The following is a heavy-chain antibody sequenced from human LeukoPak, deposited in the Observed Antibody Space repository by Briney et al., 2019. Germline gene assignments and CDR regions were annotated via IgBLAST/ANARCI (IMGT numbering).Heavy chain of an antibody. CDR3: ARGRQQWLVLSNNWFDP. Sequence: ASVKVSCKASGYTFTSYDINWVRQATGQGLEWMGWMNPNSGNTGYAQKFQGRVTMTRNTSISIAYMELSSLRSEDTAVYYCARGRQQWLVLSNNWFDPWGQGTLVTVSS. J-gene: IGHJ5*02. CDR1: GYTFTSYD. D-gene: IGHD6-19*01. V-gene: IGHV1-8*01. CDR2: MNPNSGNT.